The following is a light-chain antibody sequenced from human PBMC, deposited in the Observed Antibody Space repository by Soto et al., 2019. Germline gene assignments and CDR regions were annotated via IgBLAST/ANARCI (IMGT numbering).Light chain of an antibody. CDR3: QQRSNWPIT. CDR2: DGS. CDR1: QTVYSY. Sequence: EIVLTQSPATLSLSPGERATLSCRASQTVYSYLIWYQQKPGQAPRLLISDGSTRATGIPARFSGSGSGTDFTLTISSLEPEDFAVYYCQQRSNWPITFGQGTRLEIK. J-gene: IGKJ5*01. V-gene: IGKV3-11*01.